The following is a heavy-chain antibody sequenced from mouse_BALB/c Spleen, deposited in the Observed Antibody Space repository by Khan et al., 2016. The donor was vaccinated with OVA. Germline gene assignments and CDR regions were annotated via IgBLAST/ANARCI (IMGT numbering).Heavy chain of an antibody. CDR2: INTYTGEP. Sequence: QVQLKQSGPELKKPGETVKISCKASGYTFTNNGMNWVKQAPGKGLKWMGWINTYTGEPTYAEDFKGRFAFSLETSASTAYLQINNLKNEDTATXFCARVGYGGTMDYWGQGTSVTVSS. CDR3: ARVGYGGTMDY. V-gene: IGHV9-3-1*01. D-gene: IGHD1-2*01. J-gene: IGHJ4*01. CDR1: GYTFTNNG.